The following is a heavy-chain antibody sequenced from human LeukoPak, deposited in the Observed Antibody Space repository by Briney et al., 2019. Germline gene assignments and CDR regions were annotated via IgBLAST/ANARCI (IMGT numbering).Heavy chain of an antibody. CDR2: IKQDGSEK. Sequence: PGGSLRLSCAASGFTFSSYSMNWVRQAPGKGLEWVANIKQDGSEKHYVDPVKGRFTISRDNAKNSLYLQMNSLRAEDTALYYCARDLAGPPQEAFDIWGQGTMVTVSS. J-gene: IGHJ3*02. CDR3: ARDLAGPPQEAFDI. V-gene: IGHV3-7*01. CDR1: GFTFSSYS.